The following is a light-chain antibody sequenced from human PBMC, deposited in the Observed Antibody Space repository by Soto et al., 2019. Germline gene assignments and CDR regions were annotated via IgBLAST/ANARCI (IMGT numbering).Light chain of an antibody. V-gene: IGKV1-5*01. CDR2: DAS. J-gene: IGKJ1*01. Sequence: DIHMTQSPSTLSASIGDRGTITCRASESIRTWLAWYQHKPGKAPKFLIYDASSLESGVPSRFSGSGSGTEFTLTISNLQPDDFATYFCQQYHNYPRTFGQGTKVDI. CDR3: QQYHNYPRT. CDR1: ESIRTW.